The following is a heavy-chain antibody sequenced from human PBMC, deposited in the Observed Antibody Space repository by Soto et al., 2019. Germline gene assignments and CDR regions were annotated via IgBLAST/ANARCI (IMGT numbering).Heavy chain of an antibody. V-gene: IGHV4-59*01. CDR3: EREVAVAGDFDY. D-gene: IGHD6-19*01. J-gene: IGHJ4*02. CDR2: IYYSGST. CDR1: GGSISSYY. Sequence: SETLSLTCTVSGGSISSYYWSWIRQPPGKGLEWIGYIYYSGSTNYNPSLKSRVTISVDTSKNQFSLKLSSVTAADTAVYYCEREVAVAGDFDYWGQGTLVTVSS.